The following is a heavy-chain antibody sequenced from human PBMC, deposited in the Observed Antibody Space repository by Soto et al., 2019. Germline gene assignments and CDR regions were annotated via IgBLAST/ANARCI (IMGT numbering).Heavy chain of an antibody. CDR3: AKKYPGTRPFDY. D-gene: IGHD2-2*01. V-gene: IGHV3-23*01. Sequence: GGSLRLSCAASGFTFSSYAMNWVRQAPGKGLEWASAIGTNSDTYYADSVKGRFTISRDNSKTTLYLQMNSLRAEDTALYYCAKKYPGTRPFDYWGQGTLVTVSS. J-gene: IGHJ4*02. CDR1: GFTFSSYA. CDR2: IGTNSDT.